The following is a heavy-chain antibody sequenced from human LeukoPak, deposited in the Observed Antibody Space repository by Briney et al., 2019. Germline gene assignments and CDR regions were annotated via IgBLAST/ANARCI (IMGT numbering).Heavy chain of an antibody. CDR1: GGSISSYY. Sequence: PSETLSLTCTVSGGSISSYYWSWIRQPPGKGLEWIGYTYDSGSTNYKPSLKSRVTISVDTSKNQFSLKLSSVTAADTALYYCARARYSSSPFWGQGTLVTVSS. CDR3: ARARYSSSPF. CDR2: TYDSGST. D-gene: IGHD6-6*01. J-gene: IGHJ4*02. V-gene: IGHV4-59*01.